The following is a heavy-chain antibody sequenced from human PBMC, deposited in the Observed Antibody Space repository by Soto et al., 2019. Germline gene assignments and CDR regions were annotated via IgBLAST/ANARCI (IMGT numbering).Heavy chain of an antibody. Sequence: EVQLLESGGGLVQPGGSLRLSCAASGFTFTSYAMSWVRQAPGKGLEWVSGISGGGGSTYYADTVRGRFTISRDNSKNTLDLQMNSLRAEDTAVFYCAKNTGYDFWSGYYSGGYFDYWGQGALLTVSS. V-gene: IGHV3-23*01. J-gene: IGHJ4*02. CDR3: AKNTGYDFWSGYYSGGYFDY. CDR2: ISGGGGST. D-gene: IGHD3-3*01. CDR1: GFTFTSYA.